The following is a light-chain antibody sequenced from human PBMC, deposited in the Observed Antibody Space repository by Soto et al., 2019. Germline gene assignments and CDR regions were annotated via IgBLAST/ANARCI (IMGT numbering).Light chain of an antibody. V-gene: IGLV2-11*01. CDR3: CSYAGSYTWV. CDR2: DVS. Sequence: QSALTQPRSVSGSPGQSVTISCTGTSSDVGGYNDVSWYRQHPGKAPKLMIYDVSKRPSGVPDRFSGSKSGNTASLTISGLQAEDEADYYCCSYAGSYTWVFVTGTKLTVL. J-gene: IGLJ1*01. CDR1: SSDVGGYND.